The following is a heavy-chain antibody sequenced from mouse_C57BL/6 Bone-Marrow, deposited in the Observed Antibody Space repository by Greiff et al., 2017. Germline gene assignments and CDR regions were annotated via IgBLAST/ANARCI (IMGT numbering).Heavy chain of an antibody. CDR2: IYPGNSDT. Sequence: EVQLVESGTVLARPGASVKMSCKTSGYTFPSYWMHWVKQRPGQGLEWIGAIYPGNSDTSYNQKFKGKAKLTAVKSDRTAYLELSSLTNEDSAVYYCTRAFDYYEYFDYWGQGTTLTVSS. CDR3: TRAFDYYEYFDY. CDR1: GYTFPSYW. J-gene: IGHJ2*01. D-gene: IGHD1-1*01. V-gene: IGHV1-5*01.